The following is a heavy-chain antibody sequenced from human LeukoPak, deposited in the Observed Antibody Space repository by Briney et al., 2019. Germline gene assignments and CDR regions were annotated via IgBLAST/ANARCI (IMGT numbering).Heavy chain of an antibody. D-gene: IGHD2-2*01. CDR3: ARVKVGYCSSTSCYVSGGIDY. V-gene: IGHV4-34*01. J-gene: IGHJ4*02. CDR1: GGSFSGYY. Sequence: SETLSLTCAVYGGSFSGYYWSWIRQPPGKGLEWIGEINHSGSTNYNPSLKSRVTISVDTSKNQFSLKLSSVTAADTAVYYCARVKVGYCSSTSCYVSGGIDYWGQGTLVTVSS. CDR2: INHSGST.